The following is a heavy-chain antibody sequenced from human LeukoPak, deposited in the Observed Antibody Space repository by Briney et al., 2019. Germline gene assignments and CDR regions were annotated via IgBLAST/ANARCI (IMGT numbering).Heavy chain of an antibody. CDR2: INPNSGGT. CDR3: ACYSGYALDGAFDI. CDR1: GYTFTGYY. V-gene: IGHV1-2*02. D-gene: IGHD5-12*01. J-gene: IGHJ3*02. Sequence: ASVKVSCKASGYTFTGYYMHWVRQAPGQGLEWMGWINPNSGGTNYAQKFQGRVTMTRDTSISTAYTELRRLRSDDTAVYYCACYSGYALDGAFDIWGQGTMVTVSS.